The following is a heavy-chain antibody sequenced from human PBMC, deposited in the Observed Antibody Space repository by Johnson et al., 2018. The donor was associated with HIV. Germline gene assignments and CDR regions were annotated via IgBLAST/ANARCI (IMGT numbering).Heavy chain of an antibody. J-gene: IGHJ3*02. D-gene: IGHD7-27*01. CDR2: ISYDGNNK. Sequence: QVQLVESGGGVVQPGKSLRLSCAASGFTFSSYAMHWVRQAPGKGLEWVAVISYDGNNKYYADSVKGRFTISRDNSKNTLYLQMNSLRPEDTAVYYCAKDRNWGASGAFDIWGQGTMVTVSS. V-gene: IGHV3-30-3*01. CDR3: AKDRNWGASGAFDI. CDR1: GFTFSSYA.